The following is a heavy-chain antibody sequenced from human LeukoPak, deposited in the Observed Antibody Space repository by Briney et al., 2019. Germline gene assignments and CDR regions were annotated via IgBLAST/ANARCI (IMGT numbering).Heavy chain of an antibody. J-gene: IGHJ4*02. CDR2: VYYSGST. Sequence: PSETLSLTCTVSGGSITSYYWSWIRQPPGKGLEWIGYVYYSGSTKYNPSLKGRVTISVDTSKNQFSLKLSSVTAADTALYYCARADYDSSGYYYFDYWGQGTLVTVSS. D-gene: IGHD3-22*01. CDR1: GGSITSYY. V-gene: IGHV4-59*01. CDR3: ARADYDSSGYYYFDY.